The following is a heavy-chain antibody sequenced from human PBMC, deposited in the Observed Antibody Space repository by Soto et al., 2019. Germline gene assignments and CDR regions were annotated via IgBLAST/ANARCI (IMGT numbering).Heavy chain of an antibody. D-gene: IGHD3-3*02. CDR2: INSDGSST. Sequence: PGGSLRLSCAASGFTFSSYWMHWVRQAPGKGLVWVSRINSDGSSTSYADSVKGRFTISRDNAKNTLCLQMNSLRAEDTAVYYCARDSFAWPPDYWGQGTLVTVSS. J-gene: IGHJ4*02. CDR3: ARDSFAWPPDY. V-gene: IGHV3-74*01. CDR1: GFTFSSYW.